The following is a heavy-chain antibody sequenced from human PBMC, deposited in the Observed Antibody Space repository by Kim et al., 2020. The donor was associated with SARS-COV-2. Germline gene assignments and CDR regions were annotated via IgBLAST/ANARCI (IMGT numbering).Heavy chain of an antibody. V-gene: IGHV5-10-1*01. CDR2: IDPSDSYT. Sequence: GESLKISCKGSGYSFTSYWISWVRQMPGKGLEWMGRIDPSDSYTNYSPSFQGHVTISADKSISTAYLQWSSLKASDTAMYYCARHSPFDWFGASWSYYYGMDVWGQGTTVTVSS. J-gene: IGHJ6*02. CDR3: ARHSPFDWFGASWSYYYGMDV. D-gene: IGHD3-9*01. CDR1: GYSFTSYW.